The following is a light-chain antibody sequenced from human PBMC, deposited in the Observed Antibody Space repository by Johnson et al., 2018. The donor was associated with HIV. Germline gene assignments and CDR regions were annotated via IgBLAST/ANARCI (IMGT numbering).Light chain of an antibody. CDR1: ISNIESYF. J-gene: IGLJ1*01. CDR3: GIWDASLSPLYV. Sequence: QPVLTQPPSVSAAPGQRVNISCSGNISNIESYFVSWYQQLPGAAPTLLIYEDNKRPSGIPDRFSGSKSGATATLGITGLQPGDAADYYCGIWDASLSPLYVFGSGTTITVL. V-gene: IGLV1-51*02. CDR2: EDN.